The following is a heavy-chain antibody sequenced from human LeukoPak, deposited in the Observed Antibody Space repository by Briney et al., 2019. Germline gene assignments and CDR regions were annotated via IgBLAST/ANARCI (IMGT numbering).Heavy chain of an antibody. CDR3: ARELTYADY. CDR1: GGSISSGDYY. Sequence: PSETLSLTCTVSGGSISSGDYYWSWIRQPPGKGLEWIGYIYYSGSIYYNPSLKSRVTMSVDTSKNQFSLKLSSVTAADTAVYYCARELTYADYWGQGTLVTVSS. J-gene: IGHJ4*02. V-gene: IGHV4-30-4*01. CDR2: IYYSGSI. D-gene: IGHD4/OR15-4a*01.